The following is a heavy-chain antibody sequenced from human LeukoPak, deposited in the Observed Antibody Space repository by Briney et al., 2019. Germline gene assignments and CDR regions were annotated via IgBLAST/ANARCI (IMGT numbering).Heavy chain of an antibody. Sequence: SETLSLTCAVYGGSFSGYYWSWIRQPPGKGLEWIGEINHSGSTNYNPSLKSRVTISVDTSKNQFSLKLSSVTAADTAVYYCARFRPRVWWELPVGAFDIWGQGTMVTVSS. D-gene: IGHD1-26*01. V-gene: IGHV4-34*01. J-gene: IGHJ3*02. CDR1: GGSFSGYY. CDR3: ARFRPRVWWELPVGAFDI. CDR2: INHSGST.